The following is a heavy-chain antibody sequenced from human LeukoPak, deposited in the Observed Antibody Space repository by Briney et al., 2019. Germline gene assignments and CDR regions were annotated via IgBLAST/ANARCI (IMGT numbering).Heavy chain of an antibody. Sequence: ASVKVSCKASGYTFTSYGITWVRQAPGQGLEWMGWISGYNGNTNYAQKFQGRVTMTTDTSTSTAYMELRSLRSDDTAVYYCARDLKQLVLFGFYYFDYWGQGTLVTVSS. V-gene: IGHV1-18*01. CDR2: ISGYNGNT. CDR1: GYTFTSYG. D-gene: IGHD6-13*01. CDR3: ARDLKQLVLFGFYYFDY. J-gene: IGHJ4*02.